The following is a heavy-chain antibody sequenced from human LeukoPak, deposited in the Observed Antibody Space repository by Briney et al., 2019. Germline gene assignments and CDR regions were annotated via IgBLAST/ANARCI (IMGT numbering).Heavy chain of an antibody. D-gene: IGHD3-9*01. CDR2: IYYSGST. J-gene: IGHJ4*02. CDR1: GGSISSSSYY. V-gene: IGHV4-39*01. Sequence: PSETLSLTCAVSGGSISSSSYYWGWIRQPPGKGLEWIGSIYYSGSTYYNPSLKSRVTISVDTSKNQFSLKLSSVTAADTAVYYCARSDAPNFAYYFDYWGQGTLVTVSS. CDR3: ARSDAPNFAYYFDY.